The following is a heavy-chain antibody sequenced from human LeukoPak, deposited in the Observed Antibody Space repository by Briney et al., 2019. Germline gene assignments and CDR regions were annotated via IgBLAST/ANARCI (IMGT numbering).Heavy chain of an antibody. Sequence: GGSLRLSCAASGFTFTNYAMSWVRQAPGKGLEWVSGISGGGGSTYYADSVKGRFTISKDNSKNTLYLQMNSLRAEDTAVYYCARERGRGRDSPWFDYWGQGTLVTVSS. D-gene: IGHD1-26*01. CDR1: GFTFTNYA. J-gene: IGHJ4*02. CDR2: ISGGGGST. CDR3: ARERGRGRDSPWFDY. V-gene: IGHV3-23*01.